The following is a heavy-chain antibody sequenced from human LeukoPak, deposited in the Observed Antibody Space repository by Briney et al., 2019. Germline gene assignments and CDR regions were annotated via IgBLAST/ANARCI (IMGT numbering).Heavy chain of an antibody. CDR1: GGSISSSSYY. Sequence: SETLSLTCTVSGGSISSSSYYWGWIRQLPGKGLEWIGRIYYSGSTYYNPSLKSRVTISVDTSKNQFSLKLSSVTAADTAVYYCARDPPGGSTSPPYYYGMDVWGQGTTVTVSS. V-gene: IGHV4-39*07. CDR2: IYYSGST. J-gene: IGHJ6*02. CDR3: ARDPPGGSTSPPYYYGMDV. D-gene: IGHD2-2*01.